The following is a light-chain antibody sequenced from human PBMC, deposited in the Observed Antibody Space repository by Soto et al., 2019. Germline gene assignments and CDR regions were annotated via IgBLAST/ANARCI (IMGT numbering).Light chain of an antibody. Sequence: DIVMTQSPDSLAVSLGERVTINCKSSQSILYSSNNKNHLAWYQQKAGQPPKLLIYWASTRESGVPDRFSGSGSGTDFTLTISSLQAEDVAVYYCQQYYTTPLTFGQGTKVEIK. J-gene: IGKJ1*01. CDR1: QSILYSSNNKNH. CDR3: QQYYTTPLT. CDR2: WAS. V-gene: IGKV4-1*01.